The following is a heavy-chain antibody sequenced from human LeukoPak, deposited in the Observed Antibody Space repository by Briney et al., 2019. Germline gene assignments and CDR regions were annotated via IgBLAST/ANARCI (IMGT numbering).Heavy chain of an antibody. Sequence: ASVKVSCKVSGYTLTELSMHWVRQAPGKGLEWMGVIYPEDGDTIYAQNFAGRVTMTEDTSTDTDYMKLRRLRSEDTAVYYCATPAHDSSGYYLVGDFDIWGQGTMVTVSS. D-gene: IGHD3-22*01. J-gene: IGHJ3*02. CDR2: IYPEDGDT. V-gene: IGHV1-24*01. CDR3: ATPAHDSSGYYLVGDFDI. CDR1: GYTLTELS.